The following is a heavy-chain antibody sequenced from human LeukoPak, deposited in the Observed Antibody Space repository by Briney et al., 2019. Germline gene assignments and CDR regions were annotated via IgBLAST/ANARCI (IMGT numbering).Heavy chain of an antibody. CDR2: ISSSSTYI. D-gene: IGHD6-13*01. Sequence: PGGSLRLSCAASGFTFSSYSMNWVRQAPGKGLEWVSSISSSSTYIHYGDSVKGRFTISRDNAKNSLYLQMDSLRADDTAVYYCARVPYTSSTYYFDYWGQGTLVTVSS. J-gene: IGHJ4*02. V-gene: IGHV3-21*01. CDR1: GFTFSSYS. CDR3: ARVPYTSSTYYFDY.